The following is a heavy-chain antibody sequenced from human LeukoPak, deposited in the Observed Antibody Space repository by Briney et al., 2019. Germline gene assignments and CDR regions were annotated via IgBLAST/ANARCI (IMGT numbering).Heavy chain of an antibody. Sequence: ASVKVSCKASGYTFTSYDINWVRQATGQGLEWMGWMNPNSGNTGYAQKFQGWVTMTRDTSISTAYMELSRLRSDDTAVYYCARERFLEWLPRHYGMDVWGQGTTVTVSS. D-gene: IGHD3-3*01. V-gene: IGHV1-8*01. CDR3: ARERFLEWLPRHYGMDV. J-gene: IGHJ6*02. CDR1: GYTFTSYD. CDR2: MNPNSGNT.